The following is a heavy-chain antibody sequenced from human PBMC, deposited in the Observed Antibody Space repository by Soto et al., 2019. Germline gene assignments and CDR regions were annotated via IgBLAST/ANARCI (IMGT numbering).Heavy chain of an antibody. CDR1: GYTFTIYG. V-gene: IGHV1-18*04. Sequence: ASVKVSCKASGYTFTIYGISWVRQAPGQGLEWMGWISAYNGNTNYAQKLQGRVTMTTDTSTSTAYMELRSLTSDDTAVYYCARGWVNPQGRGPFDYWGQGTLVTVSS. D-gene: IGHD3-16*01. CDR2: ISAYNGNT. CDR3: ARGWVNPQGRGPFDY. J-gene: IGHJ4*02.